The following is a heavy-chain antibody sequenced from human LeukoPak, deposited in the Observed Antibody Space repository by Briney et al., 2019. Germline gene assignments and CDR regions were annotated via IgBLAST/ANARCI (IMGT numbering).Heavy chain of an antibody. J-gene: IGHJ4*01. CDR1: GLTFDSYA. CDR3: AKDRYNWNYGGVDY. V-gene: IGHV3-23*01. CDR2: ISASGYNT. D-gene: IGHD1-7*01. Sequence: PGGSLRLSCAASGLTFDSYAMSWVRQAPGKGLEWVSAISASGYNTYYADSVKGRFTISRDTSKNTLYLQMNSLGAEDTAIYYCAKDRYNWNYGGVDYWGHGTLVTVSS.